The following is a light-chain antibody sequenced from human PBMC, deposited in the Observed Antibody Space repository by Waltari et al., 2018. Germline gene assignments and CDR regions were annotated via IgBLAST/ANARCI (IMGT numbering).Light chain of an antibody. CDR3: SSYTNRILV. V-gene: IGLV2-14*03. J-gene: IGLJ2*01. Sequence: SALTQPASVSGSPGRSITLPCPGSSSDIGYYDYFSWYQQHPGEAPKLIIYDVTHRPSGISNRFSGSKSGSAASLTISGLQAEDEADYYCSSYTNRILVFGGGTKLTVL. CDR1: SSDIGYYDY. CDR2: DVT.